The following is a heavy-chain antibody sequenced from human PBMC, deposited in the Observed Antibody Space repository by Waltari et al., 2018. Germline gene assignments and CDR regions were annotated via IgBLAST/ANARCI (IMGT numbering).Heavy chain of an antibody. V-gene: IGHV4-61*02. Sequence: QVQLQESGPGLVKPSQNLSLTCTVSGGSISSGSYSRSCLTPPAGQGREWIGRIYTSGSTNYNPSLKSRVTISVDTSKNQCSLKLSSVTAADTAVYYCARDGCGGDCYAGENWFDPWGQGTLVTVSS. CDR3: ARDGCGGDCYAGENWFDP. CDR2: IYTSGST. J-gene: IGHJ5*02. D-gene: IGHD2-21*01. CDR1: GGSISSGSYS.